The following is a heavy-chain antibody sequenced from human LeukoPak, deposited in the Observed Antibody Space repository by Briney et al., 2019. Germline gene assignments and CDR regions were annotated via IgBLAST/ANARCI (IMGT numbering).Heavy chain of an antibody. CDR3: AADTVGALTHAFDI. V-gene: IGHV4-38-2*01. CDR2: IYYSGST. D-gene: IGHD1-26*01. CDR1: GFTFSSYA. Sequence: GSLRLSCAASGFTFSSYAMSWVRQAPGKGLEGIGSIYYSGSTYYNPSLKSRVTISVDTSKNQFSLKLSSVTAADTAVYYCAADTVGALTHAFDIWGQGTMVTVSS. J-gene: IGHJ3*02.